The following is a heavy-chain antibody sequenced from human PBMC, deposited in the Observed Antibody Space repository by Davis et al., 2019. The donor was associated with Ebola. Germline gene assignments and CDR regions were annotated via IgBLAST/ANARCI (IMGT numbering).Heavy chain of an antibody. Sequence: PGGSLRLSCAASGFTFSSYGMHWVRQAPGKGLEWVAIISYDGSNEFYADSVKGRFTISRDNSKNTLYLQMNSLRADDAAVYYCAKDRSGSYEPNWFAPWGQGTLVTVSS. J-gene: IGHJ5*02. V-gene: IGHV3-30*18. CDR2: ISYDGSNE. CDR1: GFTFSSYG. D-gene: IGHD1-26*01. CDR3: AKDRSGSYEPNWFAP.